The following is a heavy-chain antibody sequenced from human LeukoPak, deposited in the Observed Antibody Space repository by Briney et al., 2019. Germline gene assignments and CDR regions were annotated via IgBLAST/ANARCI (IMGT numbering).Heavy chain of an antibody. D-gene: IGHD6-19*01. CDR3: ARDRDGSTWQLLNFMDV. J-gene: IGHJ6*03. Sequence: GGSLRLSCAASGFTFSNYAMSWVRQAPGKGLEWVSVIRVRDGSTNYADSVKGRFTISTDISKNTVFLQMSSLRGDDTAVYYCARDRDGSTWQLLNFMDVWGKGATVTVSS. CDR1: GFTFSNYA. V-gene: IGHV3-23*01. CDR2: IRVRDGST.